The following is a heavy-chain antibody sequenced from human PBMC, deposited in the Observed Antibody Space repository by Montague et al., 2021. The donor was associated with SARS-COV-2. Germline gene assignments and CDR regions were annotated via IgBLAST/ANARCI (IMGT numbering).Heavy chain of an antibody. CDR2: IFHTRSS. Sequence: SETLSLTCAVSGGSIPSYHWSSCICQHPWKGLERIGEIFHTRSSTSTPSIMSCVTLSLDKSKNQFSLLLKSVTAADTAVYYCARAQNTCFIANCVNYFEVCGPGALVTDSP. J-gene: IGHJ4*02. D-gene: IGHD1-1*01. V-gene: IGHV4-4*02. CDR1: GGSIPSYHW. CDR3: ARAQNTCFIANCVNYFEV.